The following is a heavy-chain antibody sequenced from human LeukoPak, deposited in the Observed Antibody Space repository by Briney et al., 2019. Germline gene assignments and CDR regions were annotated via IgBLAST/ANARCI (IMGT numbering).Heavy chain of an antibody. D-gene: IGHD2-8*01. CDR3: ARAPWGMYGLTRFDY. CDR2: IYYSGST. CDR1: GGSISSYY. Sequence: SETLSLTCTVSGGSISSYYWSWIRQPPGKGLEWIGYIYYSGSTNYNPSLKSRVTISVDTSKNQFSLKLSSVTAADTAVYYCARAPWGMYGLTRFDYWGQGTLVTVSS. V-gene: IGHV4-59*01. J-gene: IGHJ4*02.